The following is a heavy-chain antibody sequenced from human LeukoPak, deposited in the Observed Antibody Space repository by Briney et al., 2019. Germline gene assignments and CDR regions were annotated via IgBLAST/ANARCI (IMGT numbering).Heavy chain of an antibody. CDR3: AKPITIFGVVIDYDY. CDR2: ISGSGGST. D-gene: IGHD3-3*01. CDR1: GFTFSNYA. V-gene: IGHV3-23*01. Sequence: PGGSLRLSCAASGFTFSNYAMGWVRQAPGKGLEWVSAISGSGGSTYYADSVKGRFTISRDNSKNTLYLQMNSLRAEDTAVYYCAKPITIFGVVIDYDYWGQGTLVTVSS. J-gene: IGHJ4*02.